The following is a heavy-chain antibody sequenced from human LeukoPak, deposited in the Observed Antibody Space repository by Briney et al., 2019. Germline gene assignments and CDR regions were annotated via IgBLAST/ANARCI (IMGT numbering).Heavy chain of an antibody. J-gene: IGHJ3*02. CDR2: ISSSSSYT. CDR3: ASEPPRGAFDI. Sequence: GGSLRLSCAASGFTFSSYSMNWVRQAPGKGLEWVSSISSSSSYTYYADSVKGRFTISRDNAKNSLYLQMNSLRAEDTAVYYCASEPPRGAFDIWGQGTMVTVSS. V-gene: IGHV3-21*01. D-gene: IGHD3-16*01. CDR1: GFTFSSYS.